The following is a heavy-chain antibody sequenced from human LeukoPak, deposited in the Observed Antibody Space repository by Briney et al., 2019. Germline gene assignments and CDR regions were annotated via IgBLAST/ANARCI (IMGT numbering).Heavy chain of an antibody. J-gene: IGHJ6*03. Sequence: SETLSLTCAVYGGSFSGYYWTWIRQTPEKGLEWIGEMNPSGGTNYNPSLKSRVTISVDTSKNQFSLELSSVTAADTAVYYCARGRQDVTMIVVVMTAVSYYLDVWGKGTTVTVS. CDR1: GGSFSGYY. V-gene: IGHV4-34*01. D-gene: IGHD3-22*01. CDR3: ARGRQDVTMIVVVMTAVSYYLDV. CDR2: MNPSGGT.